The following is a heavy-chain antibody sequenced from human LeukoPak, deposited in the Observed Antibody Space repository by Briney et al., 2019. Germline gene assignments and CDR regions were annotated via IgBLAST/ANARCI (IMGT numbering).Heavy chain of an antibody. CDR1: GGSISSSSYY. CDR2: IYYSGST. J-gene: IGHJ5*02. V-gene: IGHV4-39*07. CDR3: ARDLWFGESHPSNWFDP. D-gene: IGHD3-10*01. Sequence: SETLSLTCTVSGGSISSSSYYWGWIRQPPGKGLEWIGSIYYSGSTYYNPSLKSRVTISVDTSKNQFSLKLSSVTAADTAVDYCARDLWFGESHPSNWFDPWGQGTLVTVSS.